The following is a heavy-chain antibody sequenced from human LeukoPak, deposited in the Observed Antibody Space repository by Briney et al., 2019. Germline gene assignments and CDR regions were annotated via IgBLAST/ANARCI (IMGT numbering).Heavy chain of an antibody. J-gene: IGHJ5*02. CDR2: INHIGST. V-gene: IGHV4-34*01. Sequence: SETLSLTCAVYGGSFSGYYWSWIRQPPGKGLEWIGEINHIGSTIYNPSLKSRVTISVDTSKNQFSLKLSSVTAADTAVYYCARGTMIVVVNWFDPWGQGTLVTVSS. D-gene: IGHD3-22*01. CDR1: GGSFSGYY. CDR3: ARGTMIVVVNWFDP.